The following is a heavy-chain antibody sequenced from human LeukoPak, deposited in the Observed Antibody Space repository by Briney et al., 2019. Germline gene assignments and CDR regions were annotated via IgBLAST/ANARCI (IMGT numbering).Heavy chain of an antibody. CDR3: ARATMVRGVSLDFDY. CDR2: TYYRSKWYN. J-gene: IGHJ4*02. D-gene: IGHD3-10*01. CDR1: GDSVSSNSAA. Sequence: SQTLSLTCAISGDSVSSNSAAWNWIRQSPSRGLEWLGRTYYRSKWYNDYAVSVESRITINPDTSKNQFSLQLNSVTPEDTAVYYCARATMVRGVSLDFDYWGQGTLVTVSS. V-gene: IGHV6-1*01.